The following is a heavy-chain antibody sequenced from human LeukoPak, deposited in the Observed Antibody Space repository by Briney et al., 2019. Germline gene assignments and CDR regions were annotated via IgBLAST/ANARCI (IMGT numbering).Heavy chain of an antibody. CDR2: IYTSGST. V-gene: IGHV4-4*07. CDR3: AGGSKRWLQTLYY. Sequence: SETLSLTCTVSGGSISRYYWTWIRQPAGKGLEWIGRIYTSGSTNYNPSLKSRVTMSVDTSKNQFSLKLSSVTAADTAVYYCAGGSKRWLQTLYYWGQGTLVTVSS. D-gene: IGHD5-24*01. J-gene: IGHJ4*02. CDR1: GGSISRYY.